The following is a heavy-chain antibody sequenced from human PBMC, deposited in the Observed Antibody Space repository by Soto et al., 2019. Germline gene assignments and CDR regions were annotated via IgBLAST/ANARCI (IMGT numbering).Heavy chain of an antibody. CDR1: GGSISSYY. D-gene: IGHD6-13*01. Sequence: SETLSLTCTVSGGSISSYYWSWIRQPPGKGLEWIGYMYNTGSTIYNPSLKSRVTISVDTSKNQFSLKLNSVTAADTAVYYCAKDRGSSWRRGGGMDVWGQGTTVTVSS. CDR2: MYNTGST. J-gene: IGHJ6*02. V-gene: IGHV4-59*01. CDR3: AKDRGSSWRRGGGMDV.